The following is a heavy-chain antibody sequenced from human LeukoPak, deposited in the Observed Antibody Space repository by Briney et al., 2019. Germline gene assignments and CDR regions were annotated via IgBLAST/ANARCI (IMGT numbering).Heavy chain of an antibody. Sequence: GASVKVSCKASGYTFTGYYMHWVRQAPGQGLEWMGWISAYNGNTNYAQKLQGRVTMTTDTSTSTAYMELRSLRSDDTAVYYCARGGRWELPRPYAFDIWGQGTMVTVSS. CDR2: ISAYNGNT. D-gene: IGHD1-26*01. CDR1: GYTFTGYY. V-gene: IGHV1-18*04. J-gene: IGHJ3*02. CDR3: ARGGRWELPRPYAFDI.